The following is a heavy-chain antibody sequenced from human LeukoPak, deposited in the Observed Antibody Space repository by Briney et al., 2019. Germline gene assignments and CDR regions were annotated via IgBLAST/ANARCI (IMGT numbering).Heavy chain of an antibody. CDR2: ISGSGGST. CDR1: GFTFSTYA. V-gene: IGHV3-23*01. CDR3: ARRTYDSSGYDN. Sequence: PGGSLRLSCAVSGFTFSTYAMSWVRQAPGKGLVWVSAISGSGGSTYYADSVKGRFTISRDNSKNTVYLQMNSLRAEDTAVYYCARRTYDSSGYDNWGQGTLVTVSS. D-gene: IGHD3-22*01. J-gene: IGHJ4*02.